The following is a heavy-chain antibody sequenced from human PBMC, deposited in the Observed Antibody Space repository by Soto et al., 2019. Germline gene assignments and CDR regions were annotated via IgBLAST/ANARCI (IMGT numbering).Heavy chain of an antibody. V-gene: IGHV3-23*01. CDR2: ISGSGGST. J-gene: IGHJ4*02. Sequence: PGGSLRLSCAASGFTFSRYAMSWVRQAPGKGLEWVSAISGSGGSTYYADSVKGRFTISRDNSKNTLYLQMNSLRAEDTAVYYCAKPLKLLILPALDYWGQGTLVTVSS. CDR3: AKPLKLLILPALDY. CDR1: GFTFSRYA. D-gene: IGHD2-15*01.